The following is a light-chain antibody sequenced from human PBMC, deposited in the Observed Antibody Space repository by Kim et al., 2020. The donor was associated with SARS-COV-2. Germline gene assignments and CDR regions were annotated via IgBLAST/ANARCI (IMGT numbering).Light chain of an antibody. CDR1: SSNIGSNT. V-gene: IGLV1-44*01. CDR3: AAWDDSLNAVV. J-gene: IGLJ2*01. Sequence: VLTQPPSASGTPGQRVTISCSGSSSNIGSNTVNWYQQLPGTAPKLLIYTNNQGPSGVPDRFSGSRSGTSASLAISGLQSEDEADYYCAAWDDSLNAVVFGGGTQLTVL. CDR2: TNN.